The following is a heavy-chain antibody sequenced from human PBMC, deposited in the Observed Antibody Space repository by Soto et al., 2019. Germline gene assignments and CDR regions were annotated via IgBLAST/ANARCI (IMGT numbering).Heavy chain of an antibody. J-gene: IGHJ4*02. CDR2: IVPTVDTS. CDR3: VRVVAIPGYPDN. CDR1: GATFSSYA. D-gene: IGHD5-12*01. Sequence: QVQLVQSGAEVRQPASSVKVSCKTSGATFSSYAITWVRQAPGQGLEWMGGIVPTVDTSTYAQKFQGRVTIXAYXFTNTVYMELSSLRSDDTAVYYCVRVVAIPGYPDNWGQGTLVTVSS. V-gene: IGHV1-69*12.